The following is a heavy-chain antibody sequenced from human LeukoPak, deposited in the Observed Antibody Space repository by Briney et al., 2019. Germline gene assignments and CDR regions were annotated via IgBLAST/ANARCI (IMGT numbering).Heavy chain of an antibody. D-gene: IGHD4-17*01. CDR1: GGSFSGYY. Sequence: SETLSLTCAVYGGSFSGYYWSWIRQPPGKGLEWIGEINHSGSTNYNPSLKSRVTISVDTSKNQFSLKLSSVTAADTAVYYCARGASYGNFDYWGQGTLVTVSS. J-gene: IGHJ4*02. CDR3: ARGASYGNFDY. CDR2: INHSGST. V-gene: IGHV4-34*01.